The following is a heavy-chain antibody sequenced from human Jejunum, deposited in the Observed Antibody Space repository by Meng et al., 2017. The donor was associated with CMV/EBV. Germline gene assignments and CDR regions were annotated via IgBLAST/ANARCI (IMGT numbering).Heavy chain of an antibody. V-gene: IGHV3-21*01. D-gene: IGHD1-26*01. CDR3: ARASGSYSDAFDI. CDR2: ISDRGGYI. Sequence: GFPFSAYSMNWVRQAPGKGLEWVSSISDRGGYIYYADSVRGRFTISRDNAKSSLYLHVNTLRAEDTAVYYCARASGSYSDAFDIWGQGTMVTVSS. CDR1: GFPFSAYS. J-gene: IGHJ3*02.